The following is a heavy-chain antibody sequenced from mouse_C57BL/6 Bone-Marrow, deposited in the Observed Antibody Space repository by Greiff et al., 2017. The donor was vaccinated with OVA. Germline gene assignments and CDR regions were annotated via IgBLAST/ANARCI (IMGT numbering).Heavy chain of an antibody. CDR2: IFPGSGST. J-gene: IGHJ2*01. Sequence: VQLQQSGAELMKPGASVKLSCKATGYPFTGYWIEWVKQRPGHGLEWIGEIFPGSGSTNYNEKFKGKATFTADTSSNTAYMQLSSLTTEDSAIXVYARGIITTLVAPYWGQGTTLTVSS. D-gene: IGHD1-1*01. CDR1: GYPFTGYW. V-gene: IGHV1-9*01. CDR3: ARGIITTLVAPY.